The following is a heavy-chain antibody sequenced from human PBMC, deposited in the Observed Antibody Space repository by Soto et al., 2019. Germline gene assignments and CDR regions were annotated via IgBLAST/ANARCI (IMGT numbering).Heavy chain of an antibody. D-gene: IGHD3-10*01. CDR3: ARRVTMVRGVIKGWSDP. CDR1: GGSISSSSYY. CDR2: IYYSGST. J-gene: IGHJ5*02. V-gene: IGHV4-39*01. Sequence: SETLSLTCTVSGGSISSSSYYWGWIRQPPGKGLEWIGSIYYSGSTYYNPSLKSRVTISVDTSKNQFSLKLSSVTAADTAVYYCARRVTMVRGVIKGWSDPWGQGTLVTVSS.